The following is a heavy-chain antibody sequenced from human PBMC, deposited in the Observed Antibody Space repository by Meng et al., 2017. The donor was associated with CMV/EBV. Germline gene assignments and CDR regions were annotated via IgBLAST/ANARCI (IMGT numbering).Heavy chain of an antibody. Sequence: ASVNVSCKASGYTFTSYGISWLRQAPGQGLEWMGWISAYHGNTNYAQKLQGRVTMTKDTSTSTAYMELRSLRSEDTTVYYCARVVVVPAATTLRYYYYGMDVWGQGTTVTVSS. CDR3: ARVVVVPAATTLRYYYYGMDV. CDR1: GYTFTSYG. D-gene: IGHD2-2*01. J-gene: IGHJ6*02. CDR2: ISAYHGNT. V-gene: IGHV1-18*01.